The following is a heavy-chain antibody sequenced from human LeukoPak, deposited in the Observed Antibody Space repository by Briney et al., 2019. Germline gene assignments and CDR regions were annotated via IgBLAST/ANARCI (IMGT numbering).Heavy chain of an antibody. CDR2: IYYSGST. Sequence: SETLSLTCTVCGGSISSYYWSWIRQPPGKGLEWIGYIYYSGSTNYNPSLKSRVTISVDTSKNQFSLKLSSVTAADTAVYYCARGLWFGDENPPYFDYWGQGTLVTVSS. CDR1: GGSISSYY. J-gene: IGHJ4*02. CDR3: ARGLWFGDENPPYFDY. V-gene: IGHV4-59*12. D-gene: IGHD3-10*01.